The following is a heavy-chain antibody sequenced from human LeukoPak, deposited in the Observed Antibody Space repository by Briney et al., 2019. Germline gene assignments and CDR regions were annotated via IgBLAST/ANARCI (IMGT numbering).Heavy chain of an antibody. V-gene: IGHV4-39*01. Sequence: PSETLSLTCTVSGDSISSSSHYWGWIRQPPGKGLEWIGSISYRGSTYYNPSLKSRVTISVDTSRNQFSLKLTSVTAADTAVYYCARNVMIVAASLYYFDYGGREPRVPVSS. D-gene: IGHD2-15*01. CDR3: ARNVMIVAASLYYFDY. CDR1: GDSISSSSHY. CDR2: ISYRGST. J-gene: IGHJ4*02.